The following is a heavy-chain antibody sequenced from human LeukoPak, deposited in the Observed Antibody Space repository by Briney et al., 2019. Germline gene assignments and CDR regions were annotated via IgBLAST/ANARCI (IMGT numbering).Heavy chain of an antibody. Sequence: PSETQSLTCAVYGGSFSGYYWSWIRQPPGKGLEWIGEINHSGSTNYNPSLKSRVTISVDTSKNQFSLKLSSVTAADTAVYYCARGHNGSGTVFDYWGQGTLVTVSS. CDR3: ARGHNGSGTVFDY. D-gene: IGHD3-10*01. CDR1: GGSFSGYY. J-gene: IGHJ4*02. V-gene: IGHV4-34*01. CDR2: INHSGST.